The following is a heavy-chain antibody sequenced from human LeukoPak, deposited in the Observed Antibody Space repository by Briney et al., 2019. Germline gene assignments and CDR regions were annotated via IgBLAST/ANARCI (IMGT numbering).Heavy chain of an antibody. CDR1: GGSISSYY. CDR3: ARGTRGARFDY. J-gene: IGHJ4*02. Sequence: SETLSLTCTVSGGSISSYYWSWIRQPPGKGLEWVGYIYYSGSTNYNPSLKSRVTISVDTSKNQFSLTLSSVTAADTAVYYCARGTRGARFDYWGQGTLVTVSS. CDR2: IYYSGST. V-gene: IGHV4-59*12. D-gene: IGHD6-6*01.